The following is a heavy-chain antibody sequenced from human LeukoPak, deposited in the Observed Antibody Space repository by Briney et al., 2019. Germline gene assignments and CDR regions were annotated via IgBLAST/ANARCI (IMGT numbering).Heavy chain of an antibody. V-gene: IGHV3-30*02. J-gene: IGHJ6*03. Sequence: PGGSLRLSCAASGFTFSSYGMHWVRQAPGKGLEWVAFIRYDGSNKYYADSVKGRFTISRDNSKNTLYLQMNSLRAEDTAVYYCARDFAYYDFWSGSYYYYYYMDVWGKGTTVTVSS. CDR2: IRYDGSNK. CDR3: ARDFAYYDFWSGSYYYYYYMDV. CDR1: GFTFSSYG. D-gene: IGHD3-3*01.